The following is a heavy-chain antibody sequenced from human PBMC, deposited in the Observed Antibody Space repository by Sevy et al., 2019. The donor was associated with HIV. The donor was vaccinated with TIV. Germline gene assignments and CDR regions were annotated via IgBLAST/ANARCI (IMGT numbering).Heavy chain of an antibody. CDR2: IQYHGSDI. V-gene: IGHV3-30*02. CDR1: GFTFRTSG. J-gene: IGHJ5*02. Sequence: GGSLRLSCVASGFTFRTSGMHWVRQTPGKGLEWLAFIQYHGSDIDYADSVRGRFTISRDNFKNTVFLQMNSLRSDDTAVYYCMKDRCGSGVCSNRVGPWGQGTLVTVSS. D-gene: IGHD2-21*01. CDR3: MKDRCGSGVCSNRVGP.